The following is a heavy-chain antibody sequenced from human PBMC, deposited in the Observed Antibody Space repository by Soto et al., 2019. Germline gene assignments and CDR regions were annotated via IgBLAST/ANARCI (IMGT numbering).Heavy chain of an antibody. CDR1: NGSIGSYY. J-gene: IGHJ5*02. D-gene: IGHD6-13*01. Sequence: PSETLSLTCTISNGSIGSYYWTWIRQPPGKGLEWIGHIYYSGSANYNPSLKSRLTLSLDTSKNQFSLKLTSVTAADTAVYYCAIVGRLITAAGVIDAGGQGTLVTVA. CDR2: IYYSGSA. V-gene: IGHV4-59*01. CDR3: AIVGRLITAAGVIDA.